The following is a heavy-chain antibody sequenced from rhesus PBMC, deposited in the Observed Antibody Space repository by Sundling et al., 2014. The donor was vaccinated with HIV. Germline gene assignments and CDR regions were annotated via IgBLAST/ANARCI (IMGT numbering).Heavy chain of an antibody. V-gene: IGHV3-54*02. CDR3: AGYGLDS. CDR1: GFTFSSEG. Sequence: EVQLVESGGGLVQPGGSLGLSCAASGFTFSSEGMHWVRQAPGKGLEWVAVISYDGSIKYFADSVKDRFTISRDNSKNILYLQMNNLKLEDTAVYYCAGYGLDSWGQGVVVTVSS. CDR2: ISYDGSIK. J-gene: IGHJ6*01.